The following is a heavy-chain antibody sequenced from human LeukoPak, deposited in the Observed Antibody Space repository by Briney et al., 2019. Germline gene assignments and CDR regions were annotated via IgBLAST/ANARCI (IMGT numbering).Heavy chain of an antibody. V-gene: IGHV3-23*01. CDR1: AFTFSNYA. CDR2: VSGSTAGGHT. Sequence: PGGSLRLSCVASAFTFSNYAMTWVRQAPGKGLEWVSSVSGSTAGGHTYYADSVRGRFTVSRDESKNTLTLLMSSLRAEDTAIYYCAKVKMKNLAYFDSWGQGTLVTVSS. CDR3: AKVKMKNLAYFDS. J-gene: IGHJ4*02. D-gene: IGHD1-7*01.